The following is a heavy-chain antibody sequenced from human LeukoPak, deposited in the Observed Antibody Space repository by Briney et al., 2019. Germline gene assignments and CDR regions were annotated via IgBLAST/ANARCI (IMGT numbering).Heavy chain of an antibody. CDR3: ANHELGYCSDGSCYLDY. J-gene: IGHJ4*02. CDR2: ISGSGGST. V-gene: IGHV3-23*01. CDR1: GFTFSSYA. Sequence: GGSLRLSCAASGFTFSSYAMSWVRQAPGKGLEWVSGISGSGGSTYYADSVKGRFTISRDNSKNTLYLQMNSLRAEDTALYYCANHELGYCSDGSCYLDYWGQGTLVTVSS. D-gene: IGHD2-15*01.